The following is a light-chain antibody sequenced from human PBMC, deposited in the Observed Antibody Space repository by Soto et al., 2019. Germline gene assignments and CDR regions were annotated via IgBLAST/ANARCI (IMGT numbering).Light chain of an antibody. CDR2: GNR. CDR1: SSNLGAGYD. CDR3: QAYDYSLTASV. J-gene: IGLJ3*02. V-gene: IGLV1-40*01. Sequence: QAVVTQPPSASGAPGQRVTIPCTRNSSNLGAGYDVHWYQQLPGTAPKLVIYGNRNRPSGVPERFSGSKSGTSASLAITGLQAEDEGDYYCQAYDYSLTASVFGGGTKLTVL.